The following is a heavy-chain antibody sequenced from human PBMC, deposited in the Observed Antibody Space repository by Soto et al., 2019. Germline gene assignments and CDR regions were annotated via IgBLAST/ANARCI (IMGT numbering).Heavy chain of an antibody. CDR3: ANHGGFDF. V-gene: IGHV3-23*01. D-gene: IGHD4-17*01. CDR2: ISIRGDYR. Sequence: EGQLLQSGGGLVQPGESLRLSCAASGFTFSSSGMSWVRQAPGKGQEWVSSISIRGDYRYYADSVKGRFTISRDNSKNTLYLQMSSLTAEDTALYYCANHGGFDFWGQGTMVAVSS. CDR1: GFTFSSSG. J-gene: IGHJ3*01.